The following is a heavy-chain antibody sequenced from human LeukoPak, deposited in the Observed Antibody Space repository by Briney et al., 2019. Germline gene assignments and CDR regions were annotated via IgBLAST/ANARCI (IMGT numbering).Heavy chain of an antibody. Sequence: ASVKVSCKASGGTFSSYDINWVRQATGQGLEWMGWMNPNSGNTGYAQRFQGRVTMTRNTSTSTVYMELSSLRSEDTAVYYCARIRDGYNDAYDIWGQGTMVTVPS. V-gene: IGHV1-8*02. CDR3: ARIRDGYNDAYDI. CDR2: MNPNSGNT. J-gene: IGHJ3*02. D-gene: IGHD5-24*01. CDR1: GGTFSSYD.